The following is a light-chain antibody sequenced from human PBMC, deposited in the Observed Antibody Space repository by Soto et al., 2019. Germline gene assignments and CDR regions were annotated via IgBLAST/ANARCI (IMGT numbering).Light chain of an antibody. J-gene: IGLJ3*02. Sequence: SYELTQPPSVSVAPGKRARITCGGKNIGSKSVHWYQQKPGQAPVLVIYYDSDRPSGIPERFSGSNSGNTATLTISRVEAGDEADYYCQVWDSSSDPWVFGGGTKLTVL. CDR3: QVWDSSSDPWV. CDR1: NIGSKS. CDR2: YDS. V-gene: IGLV3-21*04.